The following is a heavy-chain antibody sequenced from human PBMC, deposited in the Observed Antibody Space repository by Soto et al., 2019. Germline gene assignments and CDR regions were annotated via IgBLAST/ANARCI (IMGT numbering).Heavy chain of an antibody. CDR1: GFTFSSYS. D-gene: IGHD4-17*01. V-gene: IGHV3-21*01. CDR2: ISSSSSYI. J-gene: IGHJ4*02. Sequence: GGSLRLSCAASGFTFSSYSMNWVRQAPGKGLEWVSSISSSSSYIYYADSVKGRFTISRDNAKNSLYLQMNSLRAEDTAVYYCARGNYGDSFKTRKPLDYWGQGTLVTVSS. CDR3: ARGNYGDSFKTRKPLDY.